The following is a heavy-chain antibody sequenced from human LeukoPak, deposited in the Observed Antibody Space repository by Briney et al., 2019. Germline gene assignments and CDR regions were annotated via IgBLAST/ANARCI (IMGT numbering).Heavy chain of an antibody. CDR3: AWSIAVAGPFDY. CDR1: GFTFSSYA. Sequence: GGSLRLSCAASGFTFSSYAMHWVRQAPGKGLEWVAVISYDGSNKYYADSAKGRFTISRDNSKNTLYLQMNSLRAEDTAVYYCAWSIAVAGPFDYWGQGTLVTVSS. V-gene: IGHV3-30*04. CDR2: ISYDGSNK. J-gene: IGHJ4*02. D-gene: IGHD6-19*01.